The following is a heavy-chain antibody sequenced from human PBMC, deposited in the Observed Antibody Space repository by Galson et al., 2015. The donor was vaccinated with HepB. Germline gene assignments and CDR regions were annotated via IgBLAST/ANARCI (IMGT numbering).Heavy chain of an antibody. J-gene: IGHJ4*02. CDR2: ISYDGSNK. V-gene: IGHV3-30*18. CDR3: AKDGQYSGYEVD. CDR1: GFTFSSYG. D-gene: IGHD5-12*01. Sequence: SLRLSCAASGFTFSSYGMHWVRQAPGKGLEWVAVISYDGSNKYYADSVKGRFTISRDNSKNTLYLQMNSLRAEDTAVYYCAKDGQYSGYEVDWGQGTLVTVSS.